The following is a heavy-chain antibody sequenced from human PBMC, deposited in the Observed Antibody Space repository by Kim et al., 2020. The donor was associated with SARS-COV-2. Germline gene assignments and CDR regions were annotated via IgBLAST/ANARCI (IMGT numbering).Heavy chain of an antibody. CDR2: ISSSSSTI. D-gene: IGHD3-22*01. CDR3: ARGDSTMIVT. CDR1: GFTFSSYS. Sequence: GGSLRLSCAASGFTFSSYSMNWVRQAPGMGLELVSYISSSSSTIYYADSVKGRFTISRDNAKNSLYLQMNSLRDEDTAVYYCARGDSTMIVTWGQGTLVTVSS. V-gene: IGHV3-48*02. J-gene: IGHJ4*02.